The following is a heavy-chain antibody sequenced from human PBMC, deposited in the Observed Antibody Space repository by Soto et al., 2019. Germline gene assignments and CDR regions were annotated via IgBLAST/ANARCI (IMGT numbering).Heavy chain of an antibody. J-gene: IGHJ4*02. CDR1: GFTFNTCG. V-gene: IGHV3-48*02. Sequence: EVQLVESGGGLVQPGVSLRLSCAASGFTFNTCGMNWLRQAPGKGLEWVSYISGRSNVVFYRDSVKGRFTISRDNARNSLYLKMNSLRDEDTAVYYCTTQSGGNDFDNWGQGTLVAVAS. CDR3: TTQSGGNDFDN. CDR2: ISGRSNVV. D-gene: IGHD2-15*01.